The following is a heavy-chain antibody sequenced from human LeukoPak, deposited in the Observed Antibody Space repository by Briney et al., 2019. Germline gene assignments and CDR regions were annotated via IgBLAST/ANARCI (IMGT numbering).Heavy chain of an antibody. CDR2: XXHSGST. CDR3: ARVSYSARYYYYYGMDV. V-gene: IGHV4-34*01. Sequence: XXXHSGSTNYNPSLKSRVTISVDTSKNQFSLKLSSVTAADTAVYYCARVSYSARYYYYYGMDVWGQGTTVTVSS. D-gene: IGHD2-21*01. J-gene: IGHJ6*02.